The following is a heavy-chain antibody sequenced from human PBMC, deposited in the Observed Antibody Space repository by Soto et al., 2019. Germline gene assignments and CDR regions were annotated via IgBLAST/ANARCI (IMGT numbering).Heavy chain of an antibody. J-gene: IGHJ6*02. V-gene: IGHV5-51*01. Sequence: PGESLKISCKGSGYSFTSYWIGWVRQMPGKGLEWMGIIYPGDSDTRYSPSFQGQVTISADKSISTAYLQWSSLKASDTAMYYCARLPYSYGYYYYGMDVWGQGTTVTVS. CDR1: GYSFTSYW. CDR2: IYPGDSDT. CDR3: ARLPYSYGYYYYGMDV. D-gene: IGHD5-18*01.